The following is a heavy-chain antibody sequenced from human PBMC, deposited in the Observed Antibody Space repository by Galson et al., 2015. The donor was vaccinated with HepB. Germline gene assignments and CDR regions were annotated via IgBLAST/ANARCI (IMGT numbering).Heavy chain of an antibody. CDR1: GGSFSGYY. Sequence: SETLSLTCAVYGGSFSGYYWSWIRQPPGKGLEWIGEINHSGSTNYNPSLKSRVTISVDTSKNQFSLKLSSVTAADTAVYYCARGSPFYVRGFDYWGQGTLVTVSS. CDR3: ARGSPFYVRGFDY. V-gene: IGHV4-34*01. D-gene: IGHD3-10*01. J-gene: IGHJ4*02. CDR2: INHSGST.